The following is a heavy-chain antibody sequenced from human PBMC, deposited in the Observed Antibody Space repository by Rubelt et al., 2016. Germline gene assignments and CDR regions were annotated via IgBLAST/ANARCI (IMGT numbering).Heavy chain of an antibody. CDR2: ISGGGSKT. J-gene: IGHJ4*02. D-gene: IGHD3-22*01. Sequence: APGKGLEWVSAISGGGSKTYYADSVKGRFTISRDNAKNSLYLQMNSLRDEDTAVYYCARGATTYYYDSTGDYWGQGTLVTVSS. V-gene: IGHV3-23*01. CDR3: ARGATTYYYDSTGDY.